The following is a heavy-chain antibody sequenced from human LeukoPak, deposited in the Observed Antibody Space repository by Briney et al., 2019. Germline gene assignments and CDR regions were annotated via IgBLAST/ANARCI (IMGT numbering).Heavy chain of an antibody. Sequence: ASVKVSCKASGYTFTGYYMHWVRQAPGQGLEWMGWIDPNSGGTNYAQKFQGRVTMTRDTSISTAYMELSRLRSDDTAVYYCTRGDLGIAARPLAWGQGTLVTVSS. CDR3: TRGDLGIAARPLA. V-gene: IGHV1-2*02. J-gene: IGHJ5*02. CDR2: IDPNSGGT. D-gene: IGHD6-6*01. CDR1: GYTFTGYY.